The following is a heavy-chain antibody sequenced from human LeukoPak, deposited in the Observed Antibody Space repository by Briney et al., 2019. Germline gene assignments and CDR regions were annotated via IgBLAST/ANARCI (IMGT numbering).Heavy chain of an antibody. CDR3: ARWTLGYCSSTSCYNRAFDI. CDR1: GGSFSGYF. Sequence: SETLSLTCAVYGGSFSGYFWSWIRQPPGKGLEWIGEINHSGSTNYNPSLKSRVSISVDTSKNQFSLKLSSVTAADTAVYYCARWTLGYCSSTSCYNRAFDIWGQGTMVTVSS. V-gene: IGHV4-34*01. D-gene: IGHD2-2*02. J-gene: IGHJ3*02. CDR2: INHSGST.